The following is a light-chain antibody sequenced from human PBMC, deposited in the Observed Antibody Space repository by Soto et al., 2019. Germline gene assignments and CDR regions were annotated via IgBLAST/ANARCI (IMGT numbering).Light chain of an antibody. CDR2: LGS. J-gene: IGKJ5*01. Sequence: DIVMTQSPLSLPVTPGEPASISCRSSQSLLHSNGYNYLDWYLQKPGQSPQLLIYLGSNRASGVPDRFSASGSGTDFTLKISRVEAEDVGVYYCIQALQTSITFGQGTRLEIK. V-gene: IGKV2-28*01. CDR3: IQALQTSIT. CDR1: QSLLHSNGYNY.